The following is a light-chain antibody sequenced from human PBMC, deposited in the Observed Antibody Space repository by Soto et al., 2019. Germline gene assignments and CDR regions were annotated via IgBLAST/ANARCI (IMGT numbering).Light chain of an antibody. Sequence: EIVMTQSPASLSVSPGERVTLSCRASESVSYSLAWYQQKPGQAPRLLMYGASTRATGIPDRFSGSGSGTEFTLTISNFKSEDFAVYYCQQYDDWPPWTFGQGTKVEIK. CDR1: ESVSYS. CDR3: QQYDDWPPWT. J-gene: IGKJ1*01. V-gene: IGKV3-15*01. CDR2: GAS.